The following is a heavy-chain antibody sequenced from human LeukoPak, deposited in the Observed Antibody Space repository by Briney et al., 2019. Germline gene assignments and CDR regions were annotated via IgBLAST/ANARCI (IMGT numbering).Heavy chain of an antibody. CDR3: AKDQGYQLLLYYFDY. CDR2: ISGSGGST. CDR1: GFTFSSYA. D-gene: IGHD2-2*01. V-gene: IGHV3-23*01. J-gene: IGHJ4*02. Sequence: PGGSLRLSCAASGFTFSSYAMSWVRQAPGKGLEWVSAISGSGGSTYYADSVKGRFTISRDNSKNTLYLQMSSLRAEDTAVYYCAKDQGYQLLLYYFDYWGQGTLVTVSS.